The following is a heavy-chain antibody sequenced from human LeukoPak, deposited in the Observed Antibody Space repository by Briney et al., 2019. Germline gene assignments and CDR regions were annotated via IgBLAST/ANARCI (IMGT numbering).Heavy chain of an antibody. J-gene: IGHJ4*02. CDR3: AKGPSIAAHFDY. CDR2: IRYDGSNK. D-gene: IGHD6-6*01. V-gene: IGHV3-30*02. CDR1: GFTLSSYG. Sequence: PGGSLRLSCAASGFTLSSYGMHWVRQAPGKGLEWVAFIRYDGSNKYYADSVKGRFTISRDNSKNTLYLQMNSLRAEDTAVYYCAKGPSIAAHFDYWGQGTLVTVSS.